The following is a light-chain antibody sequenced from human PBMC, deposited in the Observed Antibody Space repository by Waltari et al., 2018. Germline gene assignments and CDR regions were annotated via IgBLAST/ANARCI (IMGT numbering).Light chain of an antibody. CDR2: SND. J-gene: IGLJ2*01. CDR3: AAWDDSLDGQVV. CDR1: SSNIGSNP. V-gene: IGLV1-44*01. Sequence: QSVLTQPPSASGTPGHRVTISCSGTSSNIGSNPVNWYQQLPGTAPKLLLYSNDQRPSGVPVRFSGCKSGASASLAISGLQSEDEAVYYCAAWDDSLDGQVVFGGGTKVTVL.